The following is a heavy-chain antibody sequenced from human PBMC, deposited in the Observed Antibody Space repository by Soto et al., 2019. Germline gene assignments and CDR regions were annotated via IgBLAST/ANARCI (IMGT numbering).Heavy chain of an antibody. J-gene: IGHJ2*01. CDR1: GFTFSNAW. CDR3: TTDPGGDWYFDL. Sequence: EVQLVESGGGLVKPGGSLRLSCAASGFTFSNAWMSWVRQAPGKGLEWVGRIKSKTDGGTTDYAAPVKGRFTISRDDSKNTLYLQMNSLKTEDTAVYYCTTDPGGDWYFDLWGRGTLVTVSS. CDR2: IKSKTDGGTT. V-gene: IGHV3-15*01.